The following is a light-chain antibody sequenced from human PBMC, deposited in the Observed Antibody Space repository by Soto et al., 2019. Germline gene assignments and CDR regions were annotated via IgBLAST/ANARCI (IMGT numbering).Light chain of an antibody. CDR1: QSVSSN. CDR3: QQYNDWPPHT. J-gene: IGKJ2*01. V-gene: IGKV3-15*01. Sequence: EIVMTQSPATLSVPPGERATLSCRASQSVSSNLAWFQQKPGQGPRLLIYGASTRATGVPARFSGSGSGTEFTLTISSLQSEDFAVYYCQQYNDWPPHTFGQGTKVDIK. CDR2: GAS.